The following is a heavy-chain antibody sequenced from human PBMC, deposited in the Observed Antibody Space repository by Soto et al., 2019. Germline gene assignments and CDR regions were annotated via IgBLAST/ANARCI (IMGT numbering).Heavy chain of an antibody. V-gene: IGHV4-59*08. D-gene: IGHD3-9*01. CDR1: GGSISSYY. CDR2: IYYSGST. Sequence: QVQLQESGPGLVKPSETLSLTRTVSGGSISSYYWSWIRQPPGKGLEWIGYIYYSGSTNYNPSLTSRVSTSVDTSKNQFALKLSSVTAADTAVYYCARHPDYDILTGFDYWGQGTLVTVSS. J-gene: IGHJ4*02. CDR3: ARHPDYDILTGFDY.